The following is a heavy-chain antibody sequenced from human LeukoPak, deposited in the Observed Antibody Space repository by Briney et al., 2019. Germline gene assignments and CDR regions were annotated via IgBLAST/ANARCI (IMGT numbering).Heavy chain of an antibody. Sequence: GGSLRLSCAASGFTFSDHYMDWVRQAPGKGLEYVSAISSNGGSTYYANSVKGRFTISRDNSKNTLYLQMGSLRAEDMAVYYCARASSGWYGVDYFDYWGQGTLVTVSS. V-gene: IGHV3-64*01. CDR2: ISSNGGST. CDR1: GFTFSDHY. D-gene: IGHD6-19*01. CDR3: ARASSGWYGVDYFDY. J-gene: IGHJ4*02.